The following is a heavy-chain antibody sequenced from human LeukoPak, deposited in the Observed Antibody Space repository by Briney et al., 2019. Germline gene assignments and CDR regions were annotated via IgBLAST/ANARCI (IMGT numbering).Heavy chain of an antibody. CDR1: GGSISSYY. CDR2: IYYSGST. CDR3: VRVSDYCSSTSCLRWFDP. V-gene: IGHV4-59*01. Sequence: PSETLSLTCTVSGGSISSYYWSWIRQPPGKGLEWIGYIYYSGSTNYNPSLKSRVTISVDTSKNQFSLKLSSVTAADTAVYYCVRVSDYCSSTSCLRWFDPWGQGTLVTVSS. D-gene: IGHD2-2*01. J-gene: IGHJ5*02.